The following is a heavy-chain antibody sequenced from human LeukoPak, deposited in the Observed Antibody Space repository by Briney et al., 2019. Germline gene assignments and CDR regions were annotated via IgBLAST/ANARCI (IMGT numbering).Heavy chain of an antibody. J-gene: IGHJ4*02. D-gene: IGHD2-21*01. V-gene: IGHV3-15*07. CDR3: ITPLPYSAQ. Sequence: GGSLRLSCAASGFTFSNAYMNWVRQAPGKGLEWVGRIKPKTDGETTEYAAPVKGRFSISRDDSKNVLYLQMNSLKTEDTAVYYCITPLPYSAQGGQGTLVTVSS. CDR2: IKPKTDGETT. CDR1: GFTFSNAY.